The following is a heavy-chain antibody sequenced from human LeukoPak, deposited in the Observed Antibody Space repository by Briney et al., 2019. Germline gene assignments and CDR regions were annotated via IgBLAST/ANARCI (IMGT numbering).Heavy chain of an antibody. Sequence: GGSLRLSCAASGFTFSSFAMSWVRQAQGKGLEWVSGISDSGGGRTYYADSVKGRFTISRDNSKSTLYLQMNSLRAEDTAVYYCAKHAGTTRLTKEFWGQGTLVTVSS. CDR1: GFTFSSFA. D-gene: IGHD1-7*01. CDR2: ISDSGGGRT. V-gene: IGHV3-23*01. CDR3: AKHAGTTRLTKEF. J-gene: IGHJ4*01.